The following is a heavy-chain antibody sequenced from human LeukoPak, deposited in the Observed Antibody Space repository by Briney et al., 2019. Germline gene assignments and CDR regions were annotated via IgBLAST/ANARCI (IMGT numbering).Heavy chain of an antibody. D-gene: IGHD1-1*01. CDR1: GAPISSGDYY. CDR2: IFHDGTT. V-gene: IGHV4-39*01. J-gene: IGHJ4*02. Sequence: SETLSLTCTVSGAPISSGDYYWSWLRQPPGKGLKWIGSIFHDGTTYYSPSLKSRVTVSVDTSLNQFSLSLMSMTAADTAVYYCARRVVAGTTVDFWGQGNLVTVSS. CDR3: ARRVVAGTTVDF.